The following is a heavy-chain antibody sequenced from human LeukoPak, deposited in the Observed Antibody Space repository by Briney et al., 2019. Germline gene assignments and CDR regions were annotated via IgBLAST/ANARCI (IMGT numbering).Heavy chain of an antibody. Sequence: PSEILSLTCAVYGGSFSGYYWSWIRQPPGKGLEWIGEINHSGSTNYNPSLKSRVTISVDTSKNQFSLKLSSVTAADTAVYYCARASSIAARAFDYWGQGTLVTVSS. CDR2: INHSGST. J-gene: IGHJ4*02. D-gene: IGHD6-6*01. CDR3: ARASSIAARAFDY. CDR1: GGSFSGYY. V-gene: IGHV4-34*01.